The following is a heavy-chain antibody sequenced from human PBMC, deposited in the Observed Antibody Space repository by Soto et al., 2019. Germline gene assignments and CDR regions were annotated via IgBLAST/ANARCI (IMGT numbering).Heavy chain of an antibody. Sequence: SETLSLTCAVYGGSFSGYYWSWIRQPPGKGLEWIGEINHSGSTNYNPSLKSRVTISVDTSKNQFSLKLSSVTAADTAVYYCARVVGPIVVVVAATRHWFDPWGQGTLVTVSS. CDR2: INHSGST. V-gene: IGHV4-34*01. CDR3: ARVVGPIVVVVAATRHWFDP. J-gene: IGHJ5*02. CDR1: GGSFSGYY. D-gene: IGHD2-15*01.